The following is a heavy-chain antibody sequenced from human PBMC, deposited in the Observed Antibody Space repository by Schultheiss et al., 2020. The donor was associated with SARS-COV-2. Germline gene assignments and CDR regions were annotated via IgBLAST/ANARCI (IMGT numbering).Heavy chain of an antibody. Sequence: ASVKVSCKASGYTFTGYYMHWVRQAPGQGLEWMGWISAYNGNTNYAQKLQGRVTITADESTSTAYMELSSLRSEDTAVYYCARAPSPSRGYFDYWGQGTLVTVSS. CDR3: ARAPSPSRGYFDY. D-gene: IGHD5-24*01. V-gene: IGHV1-18*04. J-gene: IGHJ4*02. CDR2: ISAYNGNT. CDR1: GYTFTGYY.